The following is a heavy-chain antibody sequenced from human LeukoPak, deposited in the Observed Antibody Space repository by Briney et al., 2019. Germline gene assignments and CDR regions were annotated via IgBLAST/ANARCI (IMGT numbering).Heavy chain of an antibody. CDR3: ARAYGSGSQFDY. J-gene: IGHJ4*02. CDR1: GYTFTGYY. CDR2: INPNSGGT. Sequence: ASAKVSCKASGYTFTGYYMHWLRQAPGQGLEGMGWINPNSGGTNYAQKFQGRVTMTRDTSISTAYMELSRLRSDDTAVYYCARAYGSGSQFDYWGQGTLVTVSS. D-gene: IGHD3-10*01. V-gene: IGHV1-2*02.